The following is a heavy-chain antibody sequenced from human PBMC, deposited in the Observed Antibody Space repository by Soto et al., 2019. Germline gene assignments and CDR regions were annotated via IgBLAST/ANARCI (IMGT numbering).Heavy chain of an antibody. V-gene: IGHV3-7*03. CDR2: INQDGGGT. J-gene: IGHJ4*02. Sequence: GGSLRLSCVASGFTFISSFMGWVRQAPGKGLEWVANINQDGGGTYYVDSVEGRFTISRDNAKDPLYLQMNSLRGEDTAVYYCARYFRGSGRYFFDYWGQGTLVTVSS. D-gene: IGHD6-19*01. CDR1: GFTFISSF. CDR3: ARYFRGSGRYFFDY.